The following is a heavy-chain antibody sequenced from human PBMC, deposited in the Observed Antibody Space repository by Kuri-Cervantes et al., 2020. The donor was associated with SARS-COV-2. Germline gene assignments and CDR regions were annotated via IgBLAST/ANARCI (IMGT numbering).Heavy chain of an antibody. CDR2: INSDGSST. CDR1: GFAFSGSA. D-gene: IGHD5-18*01. J-gene: IGHJ4*02. V-gene: IGHV3-74*01. Sequence: GESLKISCEASGFAFSGSAMHWVRQAPGKGLVWVSRINSDGSSTSYADSVKGRFTISRDNAKNTLYLQMNSLRAEDTAAYYCARVGRYSYGFDYWGQGTLVTVSS. CDR3: ARVGRYSYGFDY.